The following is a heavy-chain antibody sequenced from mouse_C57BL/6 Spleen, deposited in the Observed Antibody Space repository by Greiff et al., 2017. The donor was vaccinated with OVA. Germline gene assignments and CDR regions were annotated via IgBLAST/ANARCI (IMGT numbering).Heavy chain of an antibody. CDR1: GFNIKDDY. D-gene: IGHD1-1*01. CDR2: IDPENGDT. V-gene: IGHV14-4*01. Sequence: EVQLQQSGAELVRPGASVKLSCTASGFNIKDDYMHWVKQRPEQGLEWIGWIDPENGDTEYASKFQGKATITADTSSNTAYLQLSSLTSEDTAVYYCTTWRYCSDFDYWGQGTTLTVSS. J-gene: IGHJ2*01. CDR3: TTWRYCSDFDY.